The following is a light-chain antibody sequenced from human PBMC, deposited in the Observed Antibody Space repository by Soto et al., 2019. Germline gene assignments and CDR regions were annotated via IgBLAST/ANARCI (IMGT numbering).Light chain of an antibody. CDR1: QGIRND. CDR2: AAS. J-gene: IGKJ5*01. CDR3: QQSYSTPIT. V-gene: IGKV1-39*01. Sequence: IQMTQSQSSLSASVGDRVTITCGASQGIRNDLGWYQQKPGKAPKPLIYAASSLQSGVTSRFSGSGSGTDFTLTISSLQTEDVATYYCQQSYSTPITFGQGTRLEIK.